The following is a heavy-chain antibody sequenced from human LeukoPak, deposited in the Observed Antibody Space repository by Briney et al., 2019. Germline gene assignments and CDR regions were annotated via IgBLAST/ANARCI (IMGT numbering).Heavy chain of an antibody. D-gene: IGHD6-19*01. J-gene: IGHJ3*02. CDR2: ISSSSSYI. CDR1: GFTFSSYS. Sequence: GGSLRLSCAASGFTFSSYSMSWVRQAPGKGLEWVSSISSSSSYIYYADSVKGRLTISRDNAKNSLYLQMNSLRAEDTAVYYCAREFWGPIAVAGSRSAFDIWGQGTMVTVSS. V-gene: IGHV3-21*01. CDR3: AREFWGPIAVAGSRSAFDI.